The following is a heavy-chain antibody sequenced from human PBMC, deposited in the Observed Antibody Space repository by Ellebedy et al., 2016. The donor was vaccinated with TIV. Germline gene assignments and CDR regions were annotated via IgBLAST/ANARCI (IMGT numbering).Heavy chain of an antibody. J-gene: IGHJ4*02. CDR1: GDSIKNYY. V-gene: IGHV4-59*13. D-gene: IGHD2-21*01. CDR3: AVEYCGGDCFFSY. Sequence: SETLSLXCNVSGDSIKNYYWSWIRQAPGKAMEWIGFISYSGSTKSNYSLKSRVTISVDTSKNQFSLKLSSVTAADTAVYYCAVEYCGGDCFFSYWGQGTLVTVSS. CDR2: ISYSGST.